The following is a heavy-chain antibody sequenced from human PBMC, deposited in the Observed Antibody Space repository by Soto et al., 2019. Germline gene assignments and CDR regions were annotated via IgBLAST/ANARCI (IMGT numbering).Heavy chain of an antibody. J-gene: IGHJ4*02. CDR2: IYSGGST. Sequence: GGSLRLSCAASGFTVSSNYMSWVRQAPGKGLEWVSVIYSGGSTYYADSVKGRFTISRDNSKNTLYLQMNSLIAEDTAVYYCASRTYYYDSSGYYQYYFDYWGQGT. CDR3: ASRTYYYDSSGYYQYYFDY. CDR1: GFTVSSNY. D-gene: IGHD3-22*01. V-gene: IGHV3-66*01.